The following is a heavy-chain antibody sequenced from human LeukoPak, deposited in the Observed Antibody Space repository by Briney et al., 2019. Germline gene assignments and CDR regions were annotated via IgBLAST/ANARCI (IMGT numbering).Heavy chain of an antibody. CDR3: ARASGNYHNYYYYYMDV. D-gene: IGHD1-26*01. V-gene: IGHV4-4*07. CDR2: IYTSGST. Sequence: SETLSLTCTVSGGSISSYYWSWIQQPAGKGLEWIGRIYTSGSTNYNPSLKSRVTMSVDTSKNQFSLKLSSVTAADTAMYYCARASGNYHNYYYYYMDVWGKGTTVTVSS. J-gene: IGHJ6*03. CDR1: GGSISSYY.